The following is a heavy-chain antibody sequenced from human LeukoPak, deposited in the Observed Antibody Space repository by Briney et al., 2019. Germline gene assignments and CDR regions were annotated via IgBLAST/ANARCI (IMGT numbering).Heavy chain of an antibody. CDR1: GYTLTELS. J-gene: IGHJ4*02. V-gene: IGHV1-24*01. CDR2: FDPEDGET. CDR3: ARVSYYYDSSGYYKFDY. D-gene: IGHD3-22*01. Sequence: ASVKVSCKVSGYTLTELSMHWVRQAPGKGLEWMGGFDPEDGETIYAQKFQGRVTMTEDTSTDTAYMELSSLRSEDTAVYYCARVSYYYDSSGYYKFDYWGQGTLVTVSS.